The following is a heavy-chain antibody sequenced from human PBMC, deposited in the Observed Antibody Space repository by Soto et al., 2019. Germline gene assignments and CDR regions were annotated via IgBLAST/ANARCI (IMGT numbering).Heavy chain of an antibody. V-gene: IGHV4-31*03. Sequence: QVQLQESGPGLVKPSQTLSLTCTVSGGSITSGGYYWSWIRQHPGKGLEWIGYIYYSGSTYYNPSLKSRVTISVDTSKNHFSLKLSSVTAADTAVYYCASIVDGDYGPPFDVWGQGTMVTVSS. CDR3: ASIVDGDYGPPFDV. CDR1: GGSITSGGYY. J-gene: IGHJ3*01. D-gene: IGHD4-17*01. CDR2: IYYSGST.